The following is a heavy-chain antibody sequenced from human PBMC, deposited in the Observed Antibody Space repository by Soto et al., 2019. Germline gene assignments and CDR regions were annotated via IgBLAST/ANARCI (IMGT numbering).Heavy chain of an antibody. Sequence: SETLSLTCAVSGGSISSSNWWSWVRQPPGKGLEWIGEIYHSGGTNYNPSLKSRVTISVDKSKNQFSLKLSSVTAADTAVYYCARVRGGTLYDGMDVWGQGTTVTVSS. J-gene: IGHJ6*02. D-gene: IGHD3-10*01. CDR2: IYHSGGT. V-gene: IGHV4-4*02. CDR1: GGSISSSNW. CDR3: ARVRGGTLYDGMDV.